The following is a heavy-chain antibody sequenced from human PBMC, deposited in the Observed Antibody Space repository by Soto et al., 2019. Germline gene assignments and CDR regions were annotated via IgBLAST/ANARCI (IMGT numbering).Heavy chain of an antibody. CDR2: IIPILGIA. D-gene: IGHD3-9*01. J-gene: IGHJ6*02. Sequence: QVKLVQSGAEVKKPGSSVKVSCKASGGTFSSYTISWVRQAPGQGLEWMGRIIPILGIANYAQKFQGRVTITTDKSTSTADMELSSLRSEDTAVYYCARVGYYDILTECGMDVWGQGTTVTVSS. CDR3: ARVGYYDILTECGMDV. CDR1: GGTFSSYT. V-gene: IGHV1-69*02.